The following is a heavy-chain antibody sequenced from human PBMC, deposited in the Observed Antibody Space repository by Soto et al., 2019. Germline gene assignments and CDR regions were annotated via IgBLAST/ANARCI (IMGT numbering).Heavy chain of an antibody. J-gene: IGHJ6*03. CDR1: GFTFSTYA. V-gene: IGHV3-23*01. CDR3: AGRYCTNGVCYTNYYYYIDV. D-gene: IGHD2-8*01. CDR2: ITTIGGNT. Sequence: EVQLLESGGGLVQPGGSLRLSCAASGFTFSTYAMSWVRQAPGKGLEWVSTITTIGGNTYYADSVQGRFTISRDNSKNTLYLQMNSLRAEDTAVYYCAGRYCTNGVCYTNYYYYIDVWGKGTTVTVSS.